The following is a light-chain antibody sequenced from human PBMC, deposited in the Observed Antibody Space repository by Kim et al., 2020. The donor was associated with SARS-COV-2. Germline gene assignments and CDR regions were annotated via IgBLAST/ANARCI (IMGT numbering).Light chain of an antibody. J-gene: IGLJ3*02. V-gene: IGLV2-14*03. CDR1: SSDVGGYEY. CDR2: DVT. Sequence: QSALTQPASVSASPGQSITISCTGTSSDVGGYEYVSWYQQHPGKAPKLIIYDVTKRPSGVSNRFSGSKSGNTASLTISGLQDEDEAGYYCSSYTSTTTWVFGGGTKLTVL. CDR3: SSYTSTTTWV.